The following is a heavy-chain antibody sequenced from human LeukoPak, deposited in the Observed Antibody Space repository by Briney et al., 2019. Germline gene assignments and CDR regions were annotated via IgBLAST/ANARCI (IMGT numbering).Heavy chain of an antibody. CDR3: ARGGYDSSGYFFDY. CDR2: IYYSGST. CDR1: GGSISSYY. V-gene: IGHV4-59*01. J-gene: IGHJ4*02. D-gene: IGHD3-22*01. Sequence: SETLSLTXTVSGGSISSYYWSWIRQPPGKGLEWIGYIYYSGSTNYNPSLKSRVTISVDTSKNQFSLKLSSVTAADTAVYYCARGGYDSSGYFFDYWGQGTLVTVSS.